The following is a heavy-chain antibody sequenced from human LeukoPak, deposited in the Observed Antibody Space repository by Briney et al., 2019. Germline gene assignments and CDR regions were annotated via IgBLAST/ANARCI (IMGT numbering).Heavy chain of an antibody. CDR2: ISYDGSNK. Sequence: PGRSLRLSCAASGFTFSSYGMHWVRQAPGKGLEWVAVISYDGSNKYYADSVKGRFTISRDNSKNTLYLQMNSLRAEDTAVYYCARDLIAAPYYFDYWGQGTLVTVSS. D-gene: IGHD6-13*01. CDR1: GFTFSSYG. CDR3: ARDLIAAPYYFDY. V-gene: IGHV3-30*03. J-gene: IGHJ4*02.